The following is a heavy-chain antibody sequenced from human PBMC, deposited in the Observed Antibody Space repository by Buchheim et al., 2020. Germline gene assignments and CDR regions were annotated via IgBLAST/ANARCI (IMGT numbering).Heavy chain of an antibody. D-gene: IGHD1-26*01. V-gene: IGHV3-48*01. CDR1: GFIFSSYS. J-gene: IGHJ4*02. CDR3: ARDSLGATGWDYFDY. Sequence: EVQLMESGGGLVQPGGSLRLSCTASGFIFSSYSMNWVRQAPGKGLEWVSYISSSSSTIYYADSVKGRFTISRDNAKNSLYLQMNSLRAEDTAVYYCARDSLGATGWDYFDYWGQGTL. CDR2: ISSSSSTI.